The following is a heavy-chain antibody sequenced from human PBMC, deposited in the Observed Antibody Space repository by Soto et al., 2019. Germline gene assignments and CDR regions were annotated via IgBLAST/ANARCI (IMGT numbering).Heavy chain of an antibody. J-gene: IGHJ2*01. V-gene: IGHV1-69*08. CDR1: GGTFSSYT. D-gene: IGHD5-12*01. CDR3: ARDRRVAKIANYWYFDL. Sequence: QVQLVQSGAEVKKPGSSVKVSCKASGGTFSSYTISWVRQAPGQGLEWMGRIIPILGIANYAQKFQGRVTITADKSTSTAYMELSSLRSEDTAVYYCARDRRVAKIANYWYFDLWGRGTLVTVSS. CDR2: IIPILGIA.